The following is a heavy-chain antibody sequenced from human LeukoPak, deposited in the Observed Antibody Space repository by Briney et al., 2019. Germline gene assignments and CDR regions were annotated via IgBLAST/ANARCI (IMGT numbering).Heavy chain of an antibody. CDR2: ISYSGTT. J-gene: IGHJ5*02. Sequence: SETLSLTCSVSGGSISSRPYYWGWVRQPPGKGLEWIGTISYSGTTYYSPSLKSRVTISLDTSKNQFSLKLRSVTAADTAVYYCARRPRAGWFDPWGQGTLVTVSS. CDR3: ARRPRAGWFDP. CDR1: GGSISSRPYY. V-gene: IGHV4-39*01.